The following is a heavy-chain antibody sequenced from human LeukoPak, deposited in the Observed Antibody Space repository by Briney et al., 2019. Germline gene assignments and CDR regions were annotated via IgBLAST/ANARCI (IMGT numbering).Heavy chain of an antibody. V-gene: IGHV4-39*07. D-gene: IGHD3-22*01. J-gene: IGHJ3*02. Sequence: SETPSLTCTVSGGSISSSSYYWGWIRQPPGKGLEWIGSIYYSGSTYYNPSLKSRVTISVDTSKNQFSLKLSSVTAADTAVYYCAREGYYATSASGAFDIWGQGTMVTVSS. CDR2: IYYSGST. CDR1: GGSISSSSYY. CDR3: AREGYYATSASGAFDI.